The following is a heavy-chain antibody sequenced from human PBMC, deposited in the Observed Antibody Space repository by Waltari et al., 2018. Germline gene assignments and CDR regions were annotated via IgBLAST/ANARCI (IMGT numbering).Heavy chain of an antibody. V-gene: IGHV4-59*12. Sequence: QVQLQESGPGLVKPSETLSLTCTVPGGSLSSYYWSWIRQPPGKGLEWIGEINHSGSTNYNPSLKSRVTISVDTSKNQFSLKLSSVTAADTAVYYCAREGGSGTVVILDYWGQGTLVTVSS. CDR3: AREGGSGTVVILDY. CDR1: GGSLSSYY. D-gene: IGHD2-21*01. J-gene: IGHJ4*02. CDR2: INHSGST.